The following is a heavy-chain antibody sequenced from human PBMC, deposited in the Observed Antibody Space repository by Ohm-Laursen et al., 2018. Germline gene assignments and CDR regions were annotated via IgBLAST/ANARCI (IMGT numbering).Heavy chain of an antibody. D-gene: IGHD3-3*01. CDR3: ARAILPDYYDFWSGYYDY. Sequence: ASVKVSCNASGYTFTNYGIHWVRQAPGQGLEWMGWISAYKGNTNYAQKLQGRVTMTTDTSTSTAYMELRSLRSEDTAVYYCARAILPDYYDFWSGYYDYWGQGTLVTVSS. CDR2: ISAYKGNT. CDR1: GYTFTNYG. J-gene: IGHJ4*02. V-gene: IGHV1-18*01.